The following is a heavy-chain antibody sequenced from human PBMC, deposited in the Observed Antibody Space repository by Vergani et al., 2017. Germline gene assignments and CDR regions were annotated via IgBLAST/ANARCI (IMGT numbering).Heavy chain of an antibody. CDR1: GFTFSSYA. V-gene: IGHV3-23*01. CDR3: AKEGLSGSYLKRGGYFDY. Sequence: EVQLLESGGGLVQPGGSLRLSCAASGFTFSSYAMSWVRQAPGKGLEWVSAISGSGGSTYYADSVKGRFTISRDNSKNTLYLQMNSLRAEDTAVYYCAKEGLSGSYLKRGGYFDYWGQGTLVTVSS. J-gene: IGHJ4*02. D-gene: IGHD1-26*01. CDR2: ISGSGGST.